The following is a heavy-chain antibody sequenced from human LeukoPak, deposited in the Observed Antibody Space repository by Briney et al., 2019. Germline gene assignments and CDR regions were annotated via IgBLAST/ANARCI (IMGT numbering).Heavy chain of an antibody. D-gene: IGHD3-10*01. CDR3: ARAMVRGIYDY. Sequence: PSETLSLTCTVSGYSISSGYYWGWIRQPPGKGLEWIGSSYHSGSTYYNPSLKSRVTISVDTSKNQFSLKLSSVTAADTAVCYCARAMVRGIYDYWGQGTLVTVSS. CDR2: SYHSGST. CDR1: GYSISSGYY. J-gene: IGHJ4*02. V-gene: IGHV4-38-2*02.